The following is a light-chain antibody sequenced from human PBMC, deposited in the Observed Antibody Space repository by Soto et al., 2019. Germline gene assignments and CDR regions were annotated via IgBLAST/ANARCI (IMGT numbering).Light chain of an antibody. CDR2: GAS. V-gene: IGKV3-20*01. J-gene: IGKJ1*01. CDR3: QHYGNSRGT. CDR1: QSVISTY. Sequence: EIVLTQSPGTLSLSPGERATLSCRASQSVISTYLAWYQQKPGQAPRLLIYGASTGATGIPDRFSGSGSGTDFTLTISRLEPEDSAVYYCQHYGNSRGTVGQGTTVEIK.